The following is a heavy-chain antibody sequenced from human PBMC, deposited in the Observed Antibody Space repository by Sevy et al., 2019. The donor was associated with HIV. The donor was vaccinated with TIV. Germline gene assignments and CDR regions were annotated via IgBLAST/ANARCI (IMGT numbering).Heavy chain of an antibody. CDR2: ISSSSGTI. CDR3: ARGGSSWGGADCQKTAY. CDR1: GFTFSIYS. Sequence: GGSLRLSCVGSGFTFSIYSLHWVRQAPGKGLEWLSYISSSSGTIFYADSVNGRFTISTDNGKNSLSLQMDSLRAEGTAVYYCARGGSSWGGADCQKTAYWGRGTLVTVSS. V-gene: IGHV3-48*01. D-gene: IGHD2-21*02. J-gene: IGHJ4*02.